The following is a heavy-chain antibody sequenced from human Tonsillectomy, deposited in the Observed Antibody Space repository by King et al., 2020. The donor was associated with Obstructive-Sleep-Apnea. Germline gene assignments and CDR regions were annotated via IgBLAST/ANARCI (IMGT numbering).Heavy chain of an antibody. V-gene: IGHV4-59*13. D-gene: IGHD3-10*01. CDR1: GGSISSYY. J-gene: IGHJ4*02. Sequence: QLQESGPGLVKPSETLSLNCTVSGGSISSYYWSWLRQPPGKGLEWIGYIYYSGSTSYNPSLQSRVTISVDTSKNQFSLNLSSVTAADTAVYHCARGPASGSYYSFDHWGQGALVTVSS. CDR2: IYYSGST. CDR3: ARGPASGSYYSFDH.